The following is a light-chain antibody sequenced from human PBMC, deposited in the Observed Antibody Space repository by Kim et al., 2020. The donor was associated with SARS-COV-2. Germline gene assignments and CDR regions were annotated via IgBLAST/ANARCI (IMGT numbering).Light chain of an antibody. CDR1: SNNVGNEG. J-gene: IGLJ3*02. CDR2: RNN. CDR3: SAWDSSLSAWM. Sequence: QAGLTQPPSVSKGLRQTATLTCTGNSNNVGNEGVAWLQQHQGHPPKLLSCRNNNRPSGISERFSVSRSGNTASLTITGLQPEDEADYYCSAWDSSLSAWMFGGGTQLTVL. V-gene: IGLV10-54*01.